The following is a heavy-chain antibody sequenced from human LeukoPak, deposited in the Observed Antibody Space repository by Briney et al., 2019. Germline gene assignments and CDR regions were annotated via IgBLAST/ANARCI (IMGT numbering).Heavy chain of an antibody. J-gene: IGHJ4*02. CDR3: ARQYCTNGVCYYGGYDY. CDR1: GYTFTAYY. D-gene: IGHD2-8*01. Sequence: GASVRVSSRASGYTFTAYYIHWGGQAPGQGLGGMGWINPHSGGTNYAQKFQGGVTMTRDTSITTAYMELSSLRSDDTAVYYCARQYCTNGVCYYGGYDYWGQGTLVTVSS. V-gene: IGHV1-2*02. CDR2: INPHSGGT.